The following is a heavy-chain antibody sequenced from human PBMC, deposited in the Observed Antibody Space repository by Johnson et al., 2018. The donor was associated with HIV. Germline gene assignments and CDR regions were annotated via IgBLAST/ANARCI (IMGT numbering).Heavy chain of an antibody. D-gene: IGHD3-22*01. J-gene: IGHJ3*02. CDR3: ARDGLRYYDSSGLDAFDI. V-gene: IGHV3-30-3*01. Sequence: QVRLVESGGGVVQPGRSLRLSCAAYGFTFSSYAMQWVRQAPGKGLEWVAVISHDGNKKYYADSVQGRFTISRDNSKNTLYLPMNSLRAEDTAVYYCARDGLRYYDSSGLDAFDIWGQGTMVTVSS. CDR1: GFTFSSYA. CDR2: ISHDGNKK.